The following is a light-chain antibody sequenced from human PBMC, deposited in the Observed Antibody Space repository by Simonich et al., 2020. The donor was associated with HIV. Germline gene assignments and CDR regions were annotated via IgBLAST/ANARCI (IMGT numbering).Light chain of an antibody. CDR2: EVS. CDR3: SSYADSNNLV. J-gene: IGLJ3*02. CDR1: SSDVGRYNY. Sequence: QSALTQPPSASGSPGQSVTISCTGTSSDVGRYNYVSWYQQHPGKAPKLMIYEVSKLPSGVPDRFSGSKSGNTASLTVSGLQAEDEADYYCSSYADSNNLVFGGGTKLTVL. V-gene: IGLV2-8*01.